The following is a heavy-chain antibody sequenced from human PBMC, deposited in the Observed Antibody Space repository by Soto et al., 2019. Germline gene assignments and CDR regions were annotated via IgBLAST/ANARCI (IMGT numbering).Heavy chain of an antibody. D-gene: IGHD1-1*01. Sequence: SETLSLTCTVSGGSISSGGYYWSWIRQHPGKGLEWIGYIYYSGSTYYNPSLKSRVTISVDTSKNQFSLKLSSVTAADTAVYYCARDLWTRYDYWGQGTLVTVSS. CDR3: ARDLWTRYDY. CDR2: IYYSGST. J-gene: IGHJ4*02. V-gene: IGHV4-31*03. CDR1: GGSISSGGYY.